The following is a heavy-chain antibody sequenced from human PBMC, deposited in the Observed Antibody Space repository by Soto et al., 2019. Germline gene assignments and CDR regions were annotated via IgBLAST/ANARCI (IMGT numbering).Heavy chain of an antibody. CDR3: TRDCYGLCYYYGMDV. V-gene: IGHV3-49*03. J-gene: IGHJ6*01. CDR2: IRSKAYGGTT. Sequence: SRKRYCTASGFTSGDYDMSWFRQAPWKWVEWVVFIRSKAYGGTTEYAESVKGRFTISRDDSKRIAYLQMNSLKTEDTAVYYCTRDCYGLCYYYGMDVWGQGTTVPVSS. D-gene: IGHD2-2*01. CDR1: GFTSGDYD.